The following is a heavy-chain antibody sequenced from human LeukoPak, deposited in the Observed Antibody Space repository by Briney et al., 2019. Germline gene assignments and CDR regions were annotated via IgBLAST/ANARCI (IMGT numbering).Heavy chain of an antibody. CDR3: AKDENHFWSGYYSNYFDP. CDR2: ISGSGGST. Sequence: GGSLRLSCAASGITFSTHAMTWVRQAPGKGLEWDSGISGSGGSTNYADSVKGRFTISRDNSKNTLYLQMNSLRAEDTAVYYCAKDENHFWSGYYSNYFDPWGQGTLVTVSS. V-gene: IGHV3-23*01. J-gene: IGHJ5*02. D-gene: IGHD3-3*02. CDR1: GITFSTHA.